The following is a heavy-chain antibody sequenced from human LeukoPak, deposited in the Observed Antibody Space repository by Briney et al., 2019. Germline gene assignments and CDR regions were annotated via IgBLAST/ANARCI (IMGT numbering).Heavy chain of an antibody. CDR3: ARDSSGYLDY. CDR2: ISSSSSTI. J-gene: IGHJ4*02. Sequence: GESLRLSCAASGFTFSSYSMNWVRQAPGKGLEWVSYISSSSSTIYYADSVKGRFTISRDNAKNSLYLQMNSLRAEDTAVYYCARDSSGYLDYWGQGTLVTVSS. V-gene: IGHV3-48*01. D-gene: IGHD3-22*01. CDR1: GFTFSSYS.